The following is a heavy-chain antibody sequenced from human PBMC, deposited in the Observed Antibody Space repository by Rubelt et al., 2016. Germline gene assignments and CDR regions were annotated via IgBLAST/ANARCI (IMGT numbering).Heavy chain of an antibody. CDR1: GGSISGYY. Sequence: QVQLRESGPGLVKPSETLSLTCTVSGGSISGYYWSWIRQPPGKGLEWIGYISYSGSANYNPSLKSRVTISVETSKNQSALKLSSVTAADTAVYYCARGGTTNWFDPWGQGTLVTVSS. D-gene: IGHD4-17*01. CDR3: ARGGTTNWFDP. J-gene: IGHJ5*02. V-gene: IGHV4-59*01. CDR2: ISYSGSA.